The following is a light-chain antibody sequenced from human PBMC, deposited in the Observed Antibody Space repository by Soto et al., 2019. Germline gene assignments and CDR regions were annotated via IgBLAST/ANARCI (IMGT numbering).Light chain of an antibody. CDR1: QSVSSN. V-gene: IGKV3-15*01. CDR3: QQYNNWPRT. Sequence: IVFTQSPGTLSLSPGERATLPWRASQSVSSNLAWYQQKPGQAPRLLIYGASTRATGIPARFSGSGSGTEFTLTISSLQSEDFAVYYCQQYNNWPRTFGQGTKVDI. J-gene: IGKJ1*01. CDR2: GAS.